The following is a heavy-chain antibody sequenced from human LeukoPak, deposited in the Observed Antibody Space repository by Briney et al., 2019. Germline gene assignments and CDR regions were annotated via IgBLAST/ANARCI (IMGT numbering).Heavy chain of an antibody. V-gene: IGHV3-30-3*02. Sequence: GGSLRLSCAASGFTFSRYAMHWVRQAPGKGLEWVAVISYDGYNKYYADSVKGRFTISRDNSKNTLYLQMNSLRAEDTALYYCANEVRPNDYWGQGTLVTVSS. D-gene: IGHD1-1*01. J-gene: IGHJ4*02. CDR2: ISYDGYNK. CDR1: GFTFSRYA. CDR3: ANEVRPNDY.